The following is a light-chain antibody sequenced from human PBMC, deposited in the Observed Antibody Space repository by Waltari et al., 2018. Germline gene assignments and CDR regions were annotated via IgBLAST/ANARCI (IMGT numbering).Light chain of an antibody. V-gene: IGLV1-44*01. CDR3: ASWDDSLNGRWE. CDR1: SSNIVSNI. CDR2: RND. J-gene: IGLJ2*01. Sequence: QSVLTQPPSASGAPGQRVTISCSGSSSNIVSNIFNWYQQVPGTTPKRLIYRNDQRPSGVPDRFSGSKSGTSASLAISGLRSDDEADYFCASWDDSLNGRWEFGGGTKVTVI.